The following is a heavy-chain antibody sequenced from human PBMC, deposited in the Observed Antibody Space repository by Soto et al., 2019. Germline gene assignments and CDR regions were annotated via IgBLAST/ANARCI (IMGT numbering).Heavy chain of an antibody. D-gene: IGHD3-22*01. Sequence: SQTLSLTCAISGDSVSSYSVVWNWIRQSPSGGLEWLGRTYYRSKWYSEYAISVQSRITVNADTSKNQVSLQLDSVTPDDTAVYYCARLIGNSWLDYYDSNGYYPSPKDAFDIWGQGTLVTVSS. CDR3: ARLIGNSWLDYYDSNGYYPSPKDAFDI. J-gene: IGHJ4*02. V-gene: IGHV6-1*01. CDR1: GDSVSSYSVV. CDR2: TYYRSKWYS.